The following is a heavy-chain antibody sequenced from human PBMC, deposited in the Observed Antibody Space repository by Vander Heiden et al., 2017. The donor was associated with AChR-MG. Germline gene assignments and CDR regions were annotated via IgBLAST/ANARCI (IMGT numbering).Heavy chain of an antibody. D-gene: IGHD3-10*01. CDR3: ATDRGARDY. CDR1: GFTFSNAW. J-gene: IGHJ4*02. V-gene: IGHV3-15*05. Sequence: EMQLVESGGGLVKPGGSLRLSCAASGFTFSNAWMSWVRQAPGKGLEWVGRIKSKTDGGTTDDAAPVKGRFTISRDDSKNTMFLKMNSLKTEDTAVYVCATDRGARDYWGQVTLVTVSS. CDR2: IKSKTDGGTT.